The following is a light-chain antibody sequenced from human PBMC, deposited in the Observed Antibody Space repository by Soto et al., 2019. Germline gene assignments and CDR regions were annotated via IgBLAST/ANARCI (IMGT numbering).Light chain of an antibody. Sequence: EIQMTQSPSTLSVSLGDRATITCRASQSISSRLAWYQQKPGKAPKLRIYDASTLETGVPARFSGSGSGTEFTLTISSLQPDDFATYYCQHYNSYSEAFGQGTKVDIK. CDR3: QHYNSYSEA. V-gene: IGKV1-5*01. CDR1: QSISSR. J-gene: IGKJ1*01. CDR2: DAS.